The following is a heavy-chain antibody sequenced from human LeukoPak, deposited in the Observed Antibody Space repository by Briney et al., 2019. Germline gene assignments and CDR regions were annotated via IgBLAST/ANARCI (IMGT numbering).Heavy chain of an antibody. Sequence: ASVKVSCKASGYTFNSYGISWVRQAPGQGLEWMGWIIAYNGNTKYAQKLQGRVTMTTDTSTSTAYMELRSLRSDDTAVYYCAAPVYYYDSSGYYIDYWGQGTLVTVSS. CDR1: GYTFNSYG. D-gene: IGHD3-22*01. V-gene: IGHV1-18*01. J-gene: IGHJ4*02. CDR3: AAPVYYYDSSGYYIDY. CDR2: IIAYNGNT.